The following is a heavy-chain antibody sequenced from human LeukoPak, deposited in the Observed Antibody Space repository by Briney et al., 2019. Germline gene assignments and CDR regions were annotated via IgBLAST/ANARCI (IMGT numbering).Heavy chain of an antibody. V-gene: IGHV2-5*01. CDR1: GFSLSTSGVG. D-gene: IGHD2-15*01. Sequence: SGPTLVNPTQTLTLTCTFSGFSLSTSGVGVGWIRQPPGKALEWLALIYWNDDKYYSPSLKGRLTITKDTSKNQVVLTMTNMDPADTATYYCAHRNIRLVVAGTYNWFDPWGQGTLVTVSS. CDR3: AHRNIRLVVAGTYNWFDP. CDR2: IYWNDDK. J-gene: IGHJ5*02.